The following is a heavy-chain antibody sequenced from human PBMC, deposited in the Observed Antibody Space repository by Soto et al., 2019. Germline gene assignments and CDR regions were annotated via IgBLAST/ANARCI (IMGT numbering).Heavy chain of an antibody. CDR1: GYTFTSYD. J-gene: IGHJ6*02. CDR3: GSTNYNPSLKSRVTISVDTSKNQFSLKLSSVTAADTAVYYCAREYLYRPAAPWDPTHYYYYGMDV. V-gene: IGHV1-8*01. Sequence: ASVKVSCKASGYTFTSYDINWVRQATGQGLEWMGWMNPNSGNAGYAQKFQGRVTMTRNTSISTAYMELSSLRSEDTAIYYSGSTNYNPSLKSRVTISVDTSKNQFSLKLSSVTAADTAVYYCAREYLYRPAAPWDPTHYYYYGMDVWGQGTMVTVSS. CDR2: MNPNSGNA. D-gene: IGHD3-10*01.